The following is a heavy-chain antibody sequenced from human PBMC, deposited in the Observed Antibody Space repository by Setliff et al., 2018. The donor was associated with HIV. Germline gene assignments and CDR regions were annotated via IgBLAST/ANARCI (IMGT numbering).Heavy chain of an antibody. CDR2: IYTSGST. D-gene: IGHD3-3*01. CDR1: GEPIRTSSYY. J-gene: IGHJ4*02. CDR3: AGSWSGYPLSFGY. Sequence: KASETLSLTCTVSGEPIRTSSYYWSWIWQPAGKGLEWIGRIYTSGSTNYNPSLKSRVTISVDTSKNQFSLKLSSVTAADTAVYYCAGSWSGYPLSFGYWGQGTLVTVSS. V-gene: IGHV4-61*02.